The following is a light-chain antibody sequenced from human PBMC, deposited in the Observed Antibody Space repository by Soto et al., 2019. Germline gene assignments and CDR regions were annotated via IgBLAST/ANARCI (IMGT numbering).Light chain of an antibody. J-gene: IGKJ5*01. CDR3: QQYENLPT. V-gene: IGKV1-33*01. CDR1: ESISRW. CDR2: DAS. Sequence: DIQMAQSPSTLSASVGGRVTITCRSSESISRWLAWYQQKPGRAPKLLIYDASNLEAGVPSRFRGSGSGTDFTFTISRLQPEDIATYYCQQYENLPTFGQGTRLEIK.